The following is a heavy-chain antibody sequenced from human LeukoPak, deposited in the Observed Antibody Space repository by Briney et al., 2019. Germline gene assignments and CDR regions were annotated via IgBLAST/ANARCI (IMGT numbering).Heavy chain of an antibody. J-gene: IGHJ4*02. D-gene: IGHD6-13*01. CDR2: INHSGST. CDR3: ARGQEAAAGTDY. V-gene: IGHV4-34*01. CDR1: GGSFSGYY. Sequence: SETLSLTCAVYGGSFSGYYWNWIRQPPGKGLEWIGKINHSGSTNYNPSLKSRVTISVGTSKNQFSLRLSSVTAADTAVYYCARGQEAAAGTDYWGQGTPVTVSS.